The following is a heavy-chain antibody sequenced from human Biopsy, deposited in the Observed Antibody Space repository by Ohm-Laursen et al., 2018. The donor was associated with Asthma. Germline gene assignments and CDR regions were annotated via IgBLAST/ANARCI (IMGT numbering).Heavy chain of an antibody. CDR3: AGQMNYDFWRSPLDI. J-gene: IGHJ3*02. CDR2: ISLSSNTI. CDR1: GFTLGSYS. V-gene: IGHV3-48*02. Sequence: GSLRLSCTASGFTLGSYSMNWLRQAPGRGLEWVSYISLSSNTIYYADSVKGRFTVSRDNAKSSLYLQMNSLRDEDTAVYYCAGQMNYDFWRSPLDIWGLGTMVIVSS. D-gene: IGHD3-3*01.